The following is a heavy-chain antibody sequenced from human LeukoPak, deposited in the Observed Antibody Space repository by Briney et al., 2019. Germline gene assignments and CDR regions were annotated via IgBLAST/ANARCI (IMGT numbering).Heavy chain of an antibody. CDR3: ARDEGGYSYGLYYFDY. D-gene: IGHD5-18*01. J-gene: IGHJ4*02. V-gene: IGHV1-18*04. CDR2: ISAYNGIT. Sequence: ASVKVSCKASGYTFTSYGISWVRQAPGQGLEWMGWISAYNGITNYAQKLQGRVTMTTDTSTSTAYMELRSLRSDDTAVYYCARDEGGYSYGLYYFDYWGQGTLVTVSS. CDR1: GYTFTSYG.